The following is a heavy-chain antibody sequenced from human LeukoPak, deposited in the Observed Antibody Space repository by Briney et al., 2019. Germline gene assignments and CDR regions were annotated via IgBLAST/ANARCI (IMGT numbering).Heavy chain of an antibody. Sequence: ASVKVSCKASGYTFTSYYMHWVRQAPGQGLEWMGGVIPMFGTANYAQKFQGRVTLTADESTSTVYMELSSLRSEDTAVYYCARNGDKDYYYYMDVWGKGTTVTISS. CDR1: GYTFTSYY. CDR2: VIPMFGTA. D-gene: IGHD4-17*01. CDR3: ARNGDKDYYYYMDV. J-gene: IGHJ6*03. V-gene: IGHV1-69*13.